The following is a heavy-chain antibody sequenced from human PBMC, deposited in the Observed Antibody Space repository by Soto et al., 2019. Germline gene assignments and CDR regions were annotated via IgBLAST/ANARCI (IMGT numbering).Heavy chain of an antibody. V-gene: IGHV1-45*02. CDR2: ITPFNGNT. D-gene: IGHD3-22*01. J-gene: IGHJ4*02. CDR1: VYTLTDVY. CDR3: ASGRYDASGYFDS. Sequence: SENVACKRSVYTLTDVYLHLLRQAPGQALEWMGWITPFNGNTKYAQKFQDRVTFTGDTSLNTAYMELSSLRSDDTAMFYWASGRYDASGYFDSWGQGTLVTVSS.